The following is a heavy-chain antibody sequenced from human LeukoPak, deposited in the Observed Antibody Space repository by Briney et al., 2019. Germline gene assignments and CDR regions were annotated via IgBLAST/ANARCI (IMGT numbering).Heavy chain of an antibody. CDR1: GFPFSSYA. V-gene: IGHV3-23*01. J-gene: IGHJ4*03. CDR2: ISGSGGST. Sequence: PGGFLRLSCAASGFPFSSYAMSWGRQAPGKGLEWVSAISGSGGSTYYADSVKGRFNISRDNSKNTLYLQMNSLRDEDTAIYYCAKLDDDSSGYYYDPNDFWGQGTLVTVSS. CDR3: AKLDDDSSGYYYDPNDF. D-gene: IGHD3-22*01.